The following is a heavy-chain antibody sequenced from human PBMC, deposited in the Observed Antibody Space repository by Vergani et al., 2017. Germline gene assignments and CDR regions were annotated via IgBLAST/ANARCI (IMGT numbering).Heavy chain of an antibody. V-gene: IGHV4-34*01. J-gene: IGHJ4*02. D-gene: IGHD3-10*01. CDR3: ASRRPKLNFGPKSNAGTLDS. Sequence: QVHLQQWGAGQLKPSETLSLTCGVYGGSLSGYFWSWIRQPPGRGLEWIGEITHSGSANYSPSLKSRVSISVDTSKNQFSLKVTSLTAADTGVYYCASRRPKLNFGPKSNAGTLDSWGQGILVTVSS. CDR2: ITHSGSA. CDR1: GGSLSGYF.